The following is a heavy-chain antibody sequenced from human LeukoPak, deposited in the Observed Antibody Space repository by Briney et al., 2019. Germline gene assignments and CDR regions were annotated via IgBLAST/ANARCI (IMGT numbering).Heavy chain of an antibody. CDR1: GFTLSSYW. V-gene: IGHV3-74*01. J-gene: IGHJ4*02. Sequence: GGSLRLSCAASGFTLSSYWMHWVRHAPGKGLVWVSRMNSDGSSTSYADSVKGRFTISRDNAKNTLYLQVNSLRAEDTAVYYCARGRYRDGDYVDYWGQGTLVIVSS. CDR3: ARGRYRDGDYVDY. CDR2: MNSDGSST. D-gene: IGHD5-12*01.